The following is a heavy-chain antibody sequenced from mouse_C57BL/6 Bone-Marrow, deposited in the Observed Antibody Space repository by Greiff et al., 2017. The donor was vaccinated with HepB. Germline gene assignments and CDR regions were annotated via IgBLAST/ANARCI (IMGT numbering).Heavy chain of an antibody. V-gene: IGHV1-64*01. CDR3: ARGGLRGYYAMDY. CDR1: GYTFTSYW. D-gene: IGHD2-4*01. CDR2: IHPNSGST. Sequence: QVHVKQSGAELVKPGASVKLSCKASGYTFTSYWMHWVKQRPGQGLEWIGMIHPNSGSTNYNEKFKSKATLTVDKSSSTAYMQLSSLTSEDSAVYYCARGGLRGYYAMDYWGQRTSVTVSS. J-gene: IGHJ4*01.